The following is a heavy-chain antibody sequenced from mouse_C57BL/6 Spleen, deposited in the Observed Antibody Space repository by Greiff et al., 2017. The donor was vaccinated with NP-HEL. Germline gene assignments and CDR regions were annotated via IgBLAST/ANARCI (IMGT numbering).Heavy chain of an antibody. Sequence: QVQLQQSGAELVRPGTSVKVSCKASGYAFTNYLIEWVKQRPGQGLEWIRVINPGSGGTNYNEKFKGKATLTADKSSSTAYMQLSSLTSEDSAVYFCARAPLGRNFDYWGQGTTLTVSS. CDR3: ARAPLGRNFDY. J-gene: IGHJ2*01. D-gene: IGHD6-1*01. V-gene: IGHV1-54*01. CDR1: GYAFTNYL. CDR2: INPGSGGT.